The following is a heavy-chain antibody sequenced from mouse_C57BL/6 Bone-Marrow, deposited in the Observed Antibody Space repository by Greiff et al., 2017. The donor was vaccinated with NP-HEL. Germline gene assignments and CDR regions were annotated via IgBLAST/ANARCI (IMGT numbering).Heavy chain of an antibody. D-gene: IGHD1-1*01. CDR1: GFTFSDYG. J-gene: IGHJ2*01. Sequence: EVMLVESGGGLVKPGGSLKLSCAASGFTFSDYGMHWVRQAPEKGLEWVAYISSGSSTIYYADTVKGRFTISRDNAKNTLFLQMTSLRSEDTAMYYGARTPVITTVVATDYWGQGTTLTVSS. CDR2: ISSGSSTI. CDR3: ARTPVITTVVATDY. V-gene: IGHV5-17*01.